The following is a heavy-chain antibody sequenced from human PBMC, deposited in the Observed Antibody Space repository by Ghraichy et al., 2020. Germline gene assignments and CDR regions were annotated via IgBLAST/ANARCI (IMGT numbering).Heavy chain of an antibody. CDR1: GDSVSNYNVA. J-gene: IGHJ3*02. V-gene: IGHV6-1*01. CDR3: ARGRDHGFDI. Sequence: SQTLSLTCAISGDSVSNYNVAWNWIRQSPSRGLEWLGRTYCMASQYAESVKSRMTISPDTSKNQFSLQLNSVTPEDTALYYCARGRDHGFDIWGQGTMVTVSS. CDR2: TYCMAS.